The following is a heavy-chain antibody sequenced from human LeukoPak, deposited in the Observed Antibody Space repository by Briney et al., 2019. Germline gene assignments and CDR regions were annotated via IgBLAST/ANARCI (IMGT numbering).Heavy chain of an antibody. D-gene: IGHD6-13*01. CDR1: GYTFTSYG. Sequence: GASVKVSCKASGYTFTSYGISWVRQAPGQGLEWMGRINPSGGSTGYAQKFQGSVAMTRDTSTSTVYMELSSLRSEDTAVYYCARAYSSSHYYFDYWGQGTLVTVSS. V-gene: IGHV1-46*01. CDR3: ARAYSSSHYYFDY. J-gene: IGHJ4*02. CDR2: INPSGGST.